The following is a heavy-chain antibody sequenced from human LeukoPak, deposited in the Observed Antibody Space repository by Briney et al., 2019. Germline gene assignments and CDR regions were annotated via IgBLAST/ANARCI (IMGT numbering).Heavy chain of an antibody. CDR2: INPNSGGT. CDR3: ARDSGYYYDSSGYSNTLGY. Sequence: GASVKVSCKASGYTFTGYSMHWVRQAPGQGLEWMGWINPNSGGTNYAQKFQGRVTMTRDTSISTAYMELSRLRSDDTAVYYCARDSGYYYDSSGYSNTLGYWGQGTLVTVSS. V-gene: IGHV1-2*02. D-gene: IGHD3-22*01. J-gene: IGHJ4*02. CDR1: GYTFTGYS.